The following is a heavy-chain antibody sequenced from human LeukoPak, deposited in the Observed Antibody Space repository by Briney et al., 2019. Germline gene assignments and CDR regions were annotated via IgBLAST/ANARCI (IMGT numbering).Heavy chain of an antibody. J-gene: IGHJ3*01. V-gene: IGHV3-21*04. CDR1: GFTFTNYN. Sequence: PGGSLRLSCSASGFTFTNYNMNWVRQAPGKGLEWVSSISTSSVYKHYADSVEGRFTISRDSATNSVYLQMNSLRAEDTAFYYCARDDLRDEGFDVWGQGTMVTVSS. CDR2: ISTSSVYK. CDR3: ARDDLRDEGFDV.